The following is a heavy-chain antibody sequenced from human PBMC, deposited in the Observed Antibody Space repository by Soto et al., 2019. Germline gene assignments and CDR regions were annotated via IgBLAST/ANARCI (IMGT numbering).Heavy chain of an antibody. CDR1: GFTFSSYA. J-gene: IGHJ4*02. D-gene: IGHD1-26*01. CDR3: ARDSGGSYDGGTFDY. CDR2: ISYDGSNK. Sequence: VQLVESGGGVVQPGRSLRLSCAASGFTFSSYAMHWVRQAPGKGLEWVAVISYDGSNKYYADSVKGRFTISRDNSKNTLYLQMNSLRAEDTAVYYCARDSGGSYDGGTFDYWGQGTLVTVSS. V-gene: IGHV3-30-3*01.